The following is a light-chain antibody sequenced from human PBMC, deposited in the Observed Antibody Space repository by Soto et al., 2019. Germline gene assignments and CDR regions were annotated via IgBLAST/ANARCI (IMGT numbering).Light chain of an antibody. V-gene: IGKV3-15*01. J-gene: IGKJ1*01. CDR1: QSVGSK. Sequence: EIVMTQSPATLSVSPGESATISCRASQSVGSKLAWFQQKAGQGPRLLIYGASTRATGIPARFSGSGSGTDFTLTISSLQSEDFAVYFCEQYSYWWTFGQGTKVEVK. CDR3: EQYSYWWT. CDR2: GAS.